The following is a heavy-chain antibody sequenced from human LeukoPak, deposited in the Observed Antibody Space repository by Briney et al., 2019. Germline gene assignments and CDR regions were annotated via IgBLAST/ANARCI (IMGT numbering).Heavy chain of an antibody. V-gene: IGHV4-30-2*06. D-gene: IGHD3-10*01. J-gene: IGHJ4*02. Sequence: SSQTLSLTCTVSGGAIASGGYSWNWIRQSPGEGLEWIGCIYDRGPAYYNPSLKSRFTISVDRPKNQFFLNVTSLTAADTAVYYCARSRQASGLFSFWGQGTLVVVSS. CDR3: ARSRQASGLFSF. CDR2: IYDRGPA. CDR1: GGAIASGGYS.